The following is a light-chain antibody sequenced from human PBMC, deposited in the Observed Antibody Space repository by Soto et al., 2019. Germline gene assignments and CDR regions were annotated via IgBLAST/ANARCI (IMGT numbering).Light chain of an antibody. V-gene: IGKV3-15*01. CDR3: QHHNTWPWT. J-gene: IGKJ1*01. CDR1: QSVSSN. Sequence: TQAPFAPSFTPGVVATMSCRASQSVSSNLAWYQQKPGQAPRLLIYGASTRATGIPARFSGSGSGTEFILTISSLQSEDSATYYCQHHNTWPWTFGQGTKVEIK. CDR2: GAS.